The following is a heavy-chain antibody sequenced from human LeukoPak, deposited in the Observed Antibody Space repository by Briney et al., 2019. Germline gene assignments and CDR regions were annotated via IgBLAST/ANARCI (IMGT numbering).Heavy chain of an antibody. CDR2: IDPNSGGT. Sequence: ASVKVSCKASGYTFTGYYVYWVRQAPGQGLEWMGWIDPNSGGTNYAQKFLGRVTMTRDTFISTAYMELSRLRSDDTAVYYCARDRAGTRQDYWGQGTLVTVSS. V-gene: IGHV1-2*02. CDR3: ARDRAGTRQDY. D-gene: IGHD1-1*01. CDR1: GYTFTGYY. J-gene: IGHJ4*02.